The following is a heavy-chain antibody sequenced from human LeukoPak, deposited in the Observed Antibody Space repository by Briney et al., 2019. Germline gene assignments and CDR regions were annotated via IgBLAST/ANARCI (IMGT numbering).Heavy chain of an antibody. D-gene: IGHD2-8*01. Sequence: GGSLRLSCAASGFTFSSYSMTWVRQAPGKGLEWVSSISSSSSYIYYADSVKGRFTISRDNAKNSLYLQMNSLRAEDTAVYYCARGRYCTNGVCFPRLFDYWGQGTLVTVSP. CDR2: ISSSSSYI. V-gene: IGHV3-21*01. CDR1: GFTFSSYS. J-gene: IGHJ4*02. CDR3: ARGRYCTNGVCFPRLFDY.